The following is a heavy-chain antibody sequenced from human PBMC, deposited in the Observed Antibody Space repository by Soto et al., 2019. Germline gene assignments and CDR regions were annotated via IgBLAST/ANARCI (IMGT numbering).Heavy chain of an antibody. Sequence: KPSETLSLTCTVSGGSISDDYWSWIRQPPGKGLEWIGYVYNSGSTNYNPSLKSRVTISEDTYKSQFSLKVNSMTAADTAVYYCARYRREAVAGYTLDNWGQGILVTVSS. D-gene: IGHD6-13*01. V-gene: IGHV4-59*01. CDR1: GGSISDDY. CDR3: ARYRREAVAGYTLDN. J-gene: IGHJ4*02. CDR2: VYNSGST.